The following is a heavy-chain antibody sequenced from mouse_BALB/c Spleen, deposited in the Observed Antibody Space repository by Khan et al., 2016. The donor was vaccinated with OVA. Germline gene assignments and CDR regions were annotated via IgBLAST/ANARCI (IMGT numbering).Heavy chain of an antibody. J-gene: IGHJ4*01. D-gene: IGHD2-10*01. CDR1: GNTFTNYG. V-gene: IGHV9-3-1*01. CDR2: INTYTGEP. CDR3: ARPPYFSYVMVY. Sequence: QIQLVQSGPELKKPGETVKISCKASGNTFTNYGMNWVKQSPGKGLKWMGWINTYTGEPTYADDFKGRFAFSLETSASTAYLQINNLKNEDTATXFCARPPYFSYVMVYWGQGTSVNVSS.